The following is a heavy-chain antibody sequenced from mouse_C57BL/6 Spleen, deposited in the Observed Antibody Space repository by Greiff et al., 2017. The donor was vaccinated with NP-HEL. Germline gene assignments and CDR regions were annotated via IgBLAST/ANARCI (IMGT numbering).Heavy chain of an antibody. CDR2: ISSGSSTI. CDR3: AREENGYDDY. D-gene: IGHD2-2*01. J-gene: IGHJ2*01. Sequence: DVHLVESGGGLVKPGGSLKLSCAASGFTFSDYGMHWVRQAPEKGLEWVAYISSGSSTIYYADTVKGRFTISRDNAKNTLFLQMTSLRSEDTAMYYCAREENGYDDYWGQGTTLTVSS. CDR1: GFTFSDYG. V-gene: IGHV5-17*01.